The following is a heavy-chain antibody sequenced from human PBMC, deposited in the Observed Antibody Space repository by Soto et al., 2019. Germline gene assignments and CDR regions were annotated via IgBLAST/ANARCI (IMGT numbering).Heavy chain of an antibody. Sequence: GGSLRLSCTGSGFTFGNYGMHWVRQAPGKGLEWVASTSYDGNNKYYADSLKGRFTISRDNSKKMVYLQMTSLGPEDTAVYYCARNGWELPYYWGQGTLVTVSS. CDR3: ARNGWELPYY. V-gene: IGHV3-30*03. CDR2: TSYDGNNK. D-gene: IGHD1-26*01. CDR1: GFTFGNYG. J-gene: IGHJ4*02.